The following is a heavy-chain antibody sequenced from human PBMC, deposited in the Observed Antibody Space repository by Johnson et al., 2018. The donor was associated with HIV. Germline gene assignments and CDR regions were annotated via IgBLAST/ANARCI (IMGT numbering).Heavy chain of an antibody. CDR1: GFTFSSYW. Sequence: VQLVESGGGLVQPGGSLRLSCAASGFTFSSYWMSWVRQAPGKGLEWVANIKQDGSEKYYVDSVKGRFTISRDNAKNSMSLQMNSLRAEDTAVYYCARTITKIAFDIWGQGTMVTVSS. J-gene: IGHJ3*02. D-gene: IGHD3-22*01. CDR2: IKQDGSEK. CDR3: ARTITKIAFDI. V-gene: IGHV3-7*04.